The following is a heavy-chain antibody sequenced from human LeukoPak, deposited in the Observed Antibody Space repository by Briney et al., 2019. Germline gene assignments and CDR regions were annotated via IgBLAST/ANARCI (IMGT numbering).Heavy chain of an antibody. J-gene: IGHJ3*02. CDR3: ARGRVRWLPHSVAFDI. CDR2: IYYSGST. Sequence: SETLSLTCTVSGGSTSSYYWSWIRQPPGKGLEWIGYIYYSGSTNYNPSLKSRVTISVDTSKNQFSLRLTSVTAADTAVYYCARGRVRWLPHSVAFDIWGQGTMVTVSS. D-gene: IGHD5-24*01. CDR1: GGSTSSYY. V-gene: IGHV4-59*01.